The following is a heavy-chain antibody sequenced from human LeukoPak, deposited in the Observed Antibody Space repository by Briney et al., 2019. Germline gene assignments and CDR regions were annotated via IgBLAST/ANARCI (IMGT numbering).Heavy chain of an antibody. J-gene: IGHJ4*02. Sequence: GGSLRLSCAASGFTFSSYAMSWVRQAPGKGLEWVSAISDSGTSTYYADSVKGRFTISRDNAKSSLYLQMNSLRDEDTAVYYCARGVRYYNDSSGCYYYDYWGQGTLVTVSS. D-gene: IGHD3-22*01. CDR3: ARGVRYYNDSSGCYYYDY. V-gene: IGHV3-23*01. CDR1: GFTFSSYA. CDR2: ISDSGTST.